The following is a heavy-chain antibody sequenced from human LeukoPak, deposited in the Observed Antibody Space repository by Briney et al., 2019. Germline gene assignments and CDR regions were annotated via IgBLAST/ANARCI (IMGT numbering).Heavy chain of an antibody. CDR3: ARRSRGSGSYYNPYDFDY. J-gene: IGHJ4*02. V-gene: IGHV1-18*01. D-gene: IGHD3-10*01. Sequence: ASVKVSCKASGGTFSSYAISWVRQAPGQGLEWMGWISAYNGNTNYAQKLQGRVTMTTDTSTSTAYMELRSLRSDDTAVYYCARRSRGSGSYYNPYDFDYWGQGTLVTVSS. CDR1: GGTFSSYA. CDR2: ISAYNGNT.